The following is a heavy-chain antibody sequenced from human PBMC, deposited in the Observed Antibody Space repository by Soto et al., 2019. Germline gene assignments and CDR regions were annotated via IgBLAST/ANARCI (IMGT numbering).Heavy chain of an antibody. CDR2: IYYSGST. J-gene: IGHJ4*02. D-gene: IGHD3-22*01. CDR1: GGSISGGGYY. Sequence: SETLSLTCTVSGGSISGGGYYWSWIRQHPGKGLEWIGYIYYSGSTYYNPSLKSRVTISVDTSKNQFSLKLSSVTAADTAVYYCARVFRYDSSGYYRTFDYWGQGTLVTVSS. V-gene: IGHV4-31*03. CDR3: ARVFRYDSSGYYRTFDY.